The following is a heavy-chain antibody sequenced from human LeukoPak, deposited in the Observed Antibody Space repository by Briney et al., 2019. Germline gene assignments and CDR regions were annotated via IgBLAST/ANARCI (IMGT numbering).Heavy chain of an antibody. V-gene: IGHV4-38-2*02. J-gene: IGHJ4*02. Sequence: KSSETLSLTCTVSGYSISSGYYWGWIRQPPGKGLEWIGSIYHSGSTYYNPSLESRVTISVDTSKNQFSLKLSSVTAADTAVYYCASITVTTPYYFDYWGQGTLVTVSS. D-gene: IGHD4-17*01. CDR2: IYHSGST. CDR3: ASITVTTPYYFDY. CDR1: GYSISSGYY.